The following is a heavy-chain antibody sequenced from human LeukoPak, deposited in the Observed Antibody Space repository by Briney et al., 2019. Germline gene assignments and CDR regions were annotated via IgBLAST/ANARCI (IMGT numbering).Heavy chain of an antibody. CDR3: ARAGSYYVRHFQH. Sequence: PSETLSLTCTVSGGSISSYYWSWIRQPPGKGLEWIGYIYYSGSTNYNPSLKSRVTISVDTSKNQFSLKLSSVTAADTAVYYCARAGSYYVRHFQHWGQGTLVTVSS. CDR1: GGSISSYY. V-gene: IGHV4-59*12. J-gene: IGHJ1*01. D-gene: IGHD1-26*01. CDR2: IYYSGST.